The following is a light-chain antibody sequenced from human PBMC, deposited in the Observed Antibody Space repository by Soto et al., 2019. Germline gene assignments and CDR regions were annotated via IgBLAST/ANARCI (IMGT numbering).Light chain of an antibody. CDR1: SSDIGGHDY. Sequence: QSVLTQPASVSASPGQSITISCTGASSDIGGHDYVSWYQHHPGKAPKLMIYEVTNRPSGVSNRFSGSKSGNTASLTISGLQADDEADYYCTSYSTFSPLVFGTGTKLTVL. V-gene: IGLV2-14*01. J-gene: IGLJ1*01. CDR2: EVT. CDR3: TSYSTFSPLV.